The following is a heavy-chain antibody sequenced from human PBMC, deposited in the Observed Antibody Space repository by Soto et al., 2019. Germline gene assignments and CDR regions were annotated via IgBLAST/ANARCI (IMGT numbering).Heavy chain of an antibody. Sequence: PSETLSLTCTVSGGSISSSSYYWGWIRQPPGKGLEWIGSIYYSGSTYYNPSLKSRVTISVDTSKNQFSLKLSSVTAADTAVYYCASRGSSYYYGMDVWGQGTTVTVSS. J-gene: IGHJ6*02. CDR1: GGSISSSSYY. D-gene: IGHD6-13*01. CDR2: IYYSGST. V-gene: IGHV4-39*01. CDR3: ASRGSSYYYGMDV.